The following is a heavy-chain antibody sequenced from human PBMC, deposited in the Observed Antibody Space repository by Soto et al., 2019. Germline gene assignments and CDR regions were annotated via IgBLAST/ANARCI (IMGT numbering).Heavy chain of an antibody. J-gene: IGHJ1*01. Sequence: EVQLVESGGGLVQPGGSLRLSCTTPGFTFSYYGMNWVRQAPGKGLEWVSYISSSSSIIYYADSVKGRFTISRDNGKNFLYLKKNGVRSEDTFMFYGASRQMPLAPGGQGTPVTFS. V-gene: IGHV3-48*04. CDR1: GFTFSYYG. CDR3: ASRQMPLAP. D-gene: IGHD2-2*01. CDR2: ISSSSSII.